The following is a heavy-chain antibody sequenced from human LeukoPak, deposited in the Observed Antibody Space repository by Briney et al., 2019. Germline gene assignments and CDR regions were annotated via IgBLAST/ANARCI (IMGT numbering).Heavy chain of an antibody. CDR3: AKDRGLGMIVVVSAFDI. CDR2: ISWNSGSI. Sequence: PGGSLRLSCAASGFTFDDYAMPWVRQAPGKGLEWVSGISWNSGSIGYADSVKGRFTISRDNAKNSLYLQMNSLRAEDTALYYCAKDRGLGMIVVVSAFDIWGQGTMVTVSS. V-gene: IGHV3-9*01. J-gene: IGHJ3*02. CDR1: GFTFDDYA. D-gene: IGHD3-22*01.